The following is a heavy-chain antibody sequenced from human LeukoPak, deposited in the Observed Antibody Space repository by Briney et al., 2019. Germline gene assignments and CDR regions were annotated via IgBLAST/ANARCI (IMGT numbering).Heavy chain of an antibody. D-gene: IGHD2-2*02. J-gene: IGHJ4*02. CDR1: GGSISSSNYY. Sequence: SETLSLTCTVSGGSISSSNYYWGWIRQPPGKGLEWIGSIYYSGSTYYNPSLKSRGTISVDTSKNQFSLKLSSVTAADMAVYYCARSRKNDCTSTSCYTDYWSQGTLVTVSS. CDR2: IYYSGST. CDR3: ARSRKNDCTSTSCYTDY. V-gene: IGHV4-39*01.